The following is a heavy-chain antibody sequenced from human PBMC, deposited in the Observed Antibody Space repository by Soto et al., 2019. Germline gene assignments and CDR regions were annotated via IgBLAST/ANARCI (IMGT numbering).Heavy chain of an antibody. Sequence: ASVKVSCKVSGYTLTELSMHWVRQAPGKGLEWTGGFDPEDGETIYAQKFQGRVTMTEDTSTDTAYMELSSLRSEDTAVYYCATAATAPRYYYYMDVWGKGTTVTVSS. J-gene: IGHJ6*03. D-gene: IGHD6-25*01. CDR1: GYTLTELS. CDR2: FDPEDGET. CDR3: ATAATAPRYYYYMDV. V-gene: IGHV1-24*01.